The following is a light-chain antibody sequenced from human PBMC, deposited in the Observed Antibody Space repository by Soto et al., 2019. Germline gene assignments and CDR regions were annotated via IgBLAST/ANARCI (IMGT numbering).Light chain of an antibody. CDR3: LHDYNYPRT. J-gene: IGKJ1*01. CDR1: QAIRSE. Sequence: AIPMTQSPSSLSASVGDRVTITCRASQAIRSELGWYQQKPGKAPNLLIYAASTLQSGVPSRFSGSGSGTDFTLTISRLQPEDFATYYCLHDYNYPRTFGQGTKVEIK. CDR2: AAS. V-gene: IGKV1-6*01.